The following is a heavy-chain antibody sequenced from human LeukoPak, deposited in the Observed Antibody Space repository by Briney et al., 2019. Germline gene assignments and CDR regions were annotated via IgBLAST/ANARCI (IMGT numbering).Heavy chain of an antibody. Sequence: GGSLRLSCAACGFTFSSCAVSGLRQARGKGLEWVSAISASRGRTYYADSVKGRFTISRDNSKNTLCLQMTSLRAEDRAVYYCQNGGAYMDVWGKGTTVTVSS. D-gene: IGHD3-10*01. J-gene: IGHJ6*03. CDR2: ISASRGRT. CDR3: QNGGAYMDV. V-gene: IGHV3-23*01. CDR1: GFTFSSCA.